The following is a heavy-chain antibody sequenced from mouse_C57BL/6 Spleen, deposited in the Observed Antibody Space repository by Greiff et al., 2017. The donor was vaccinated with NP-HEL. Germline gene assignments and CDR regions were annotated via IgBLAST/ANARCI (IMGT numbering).Heavy chain of an antibody. D-gene: IGHD2-1*01. Sequence: EVKLMESGAELVRPGASVKLSCTASGFNIKDDYMHWVKQRPEQGLEWIGWIDPENGDTEYASKFQGKATITADTSSNTAYLQLSSLTSEDTAVYYCTRYGNYLDYWGQGTTLTVSS. CDR2: IDPENGDT. CDR1: GFNIKDDY. V-gene: IGHV14-4*01. CDR3: TRYGNYLDY. J-gene: IGHJ2*01.